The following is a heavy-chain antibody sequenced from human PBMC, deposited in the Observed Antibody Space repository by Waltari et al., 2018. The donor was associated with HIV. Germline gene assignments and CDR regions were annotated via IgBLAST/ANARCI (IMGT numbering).Heavy chain of an antibody. Sequence: QVQVVESGGGVVQPGRSLRLSCVASGLTFSIYGMHWVRQAPGKGLDWVSFIQYDGSAIYYSDSVKGRFIISRDNSKKTLFLQMNGLRAEDTALYYCAREASTLQLGAFDNWGQGTMVTVSS. J-gene: IGHJ3*02. CDR1: GLTFSIYG. CDR3: AREASTLQLGAFDN. D-gene: IGHD7-27*01. CDR2: IQYDGSAI. V-gene: IGHV3-33*01.